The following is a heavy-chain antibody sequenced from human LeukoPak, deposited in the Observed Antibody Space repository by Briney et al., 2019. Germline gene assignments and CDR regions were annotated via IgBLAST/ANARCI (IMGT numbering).Heavy chain of an antibody. Sequence: GGSLRLSCAASGFTFSSYAMHWVRQAPGKGLEWVAVISYDGSNKYYADSVKGRFTISRDNSKNTLYLQMNSLRAEDTAVYYCAKRDSSGYYYVGHFDLWGRGTLVTVSS. D-gene: IGHD3-22*01. CDR3: AKRDSSGYYYVGHFDL. CDR1: GFTFSSYA. CDR2: ISYDGSNK. V-gene: IGHV3-30*04. J-gene: IGHJ2*01.